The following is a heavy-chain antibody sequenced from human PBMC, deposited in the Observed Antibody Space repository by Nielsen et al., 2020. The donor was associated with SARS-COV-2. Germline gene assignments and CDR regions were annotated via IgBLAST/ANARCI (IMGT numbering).Heavy chain of an antibody. D-gene: IGHD1-26*01. CDR3: AKDSSGSYHFDY. Sequence: GESLKISCAASGFTFSSYAMSWVRQAPGKGLEWVSAISGSGGSTYYADSVKGRFTISRDNSKSTLYLQMNSLRAEDTAVYYCAKDSSGSYHFDYWGQGTLVTVSS. J-gene: IGHJ4*02. CDR2: ISGSGGST. V-gene: IGHV3-23*01. CDR1: GFTFSSYA.